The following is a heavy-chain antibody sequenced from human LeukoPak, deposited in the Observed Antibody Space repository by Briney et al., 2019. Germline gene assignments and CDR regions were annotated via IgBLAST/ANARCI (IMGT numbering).Heavy chain of an antibody. J-gene: IGHJ3*02. CDR3: ARQGAGDAFDI. Sequence: GESLKISCKCSGYSFTSYWIGWVRQVPGRGLEWMGIIYPDDSDTRYSPSLQGQVTISADKSISTAYLQWSSLKASDTAIYYCARQGAGDAFDIWGQGTMVTVSS. D-gene: IGHD6-19*01. CDR1: GYSFTSYW. V-gene: IGHV5-51*01. CDR2: IYPDDSDT.